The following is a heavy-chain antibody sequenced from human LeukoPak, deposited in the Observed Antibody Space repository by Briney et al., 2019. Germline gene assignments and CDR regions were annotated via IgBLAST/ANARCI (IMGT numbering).Heavy chain of an antibody. CDR1: GYTFTGYY. J-gene: IGHJ4*02. Sequence: ASVKVSCKASGYTFTGYYMHWVRQAPGQGLEWMGWINPNSGGTNYAQKFQGRVTMTRDTSISTAYMELSRLRSDDTAVYYCARDSSGWYKNVDYWGQGTLVTVSS. V-gene: IGHV1-2*02. D-gene: IGHD6-19*01. CDR2: INPNSGGT. CDR3: ARDSSGWYKNVDY.